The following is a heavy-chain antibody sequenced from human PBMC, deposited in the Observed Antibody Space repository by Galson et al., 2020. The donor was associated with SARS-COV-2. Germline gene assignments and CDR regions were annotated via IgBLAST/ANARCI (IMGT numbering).Heavy chain of an antibody. D-gene: IGHD3-10*01. CDR1: GYTFTSYW. Sequence: GESLKISCEASGYTFTSYWIGWVRQMPGKGLEWMGIIYPGDSDARYSPSFQGQVTISVDKSISTAYLQWTSLKASDTAMYYCARHGAGSYLLFWGQGTRVTVSS. V-gene: IGHV5-51*01. CDR2: IYPGDSDA. J-gene: IGHJ4*02. CDR3: ARHGAGSYLLF.